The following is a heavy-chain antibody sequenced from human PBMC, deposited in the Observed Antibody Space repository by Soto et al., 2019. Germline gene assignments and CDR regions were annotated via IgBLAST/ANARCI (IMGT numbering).Heavy chain of an antibody. CDR2: IWYDGSNK. J-gene: IGHJ3*02. Sequence: GGSLRLSCAASGFTFSSYGMHWVRQAPGKGLEWVAVIWYDGSNKYYADSVKGRFTISRDNSKNTLYLQMNSLRAEDTAVYYCARDRGSSSLPDAFDIWGQGXMVTV. CDR3: ARDRGSSSLPDAFDI. CDR1: GFTFSSYG. D-gene: IGHD6-6*01. V-gene: IGHV3-33*01.